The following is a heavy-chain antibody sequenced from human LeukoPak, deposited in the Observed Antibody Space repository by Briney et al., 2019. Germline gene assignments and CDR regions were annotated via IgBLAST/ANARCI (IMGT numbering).Heavy chain of an antibody. CDR2: IRLYGSNK. Sequence: GGSLRLSCAGSGFTFSSYGMHWVRQAPGKGLEWVAFIRLYGSNKYYGDSVKGRFTISRDNSKNTLYLQMNSLRPEDTAVYYCAKDSSGYTYGYGNYWGQGTLVTVSS. V-gene: IGHV3-30*02. J-gene: IGHJ4*02. CDR1: GFTFSSYG. CDR3: AKDSSGYTYGYGNY. D-gene: IGHD5-18*01.